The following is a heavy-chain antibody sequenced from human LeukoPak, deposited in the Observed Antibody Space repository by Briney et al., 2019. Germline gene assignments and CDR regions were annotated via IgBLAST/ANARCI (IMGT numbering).Heavy chain of an antibody. CDR3: AKDEGGPTVSDY. J-gene: IGHJ4*02. D-gene: IGHD4-11*01. CDR1: GFTFSSYA. Sequence: TGGSLRLSCAASGFTFSSYAMSWVRQAPGKGLEWVSAISGSGGSTYYADSVKGRFTISRDNSKNTLYLQMNSLRTEDTALYYCAKDEGGPTVSDYWGQGTLVTVSS. CDR2: ISGSGGST. V-gene: IGHV3-23*01.